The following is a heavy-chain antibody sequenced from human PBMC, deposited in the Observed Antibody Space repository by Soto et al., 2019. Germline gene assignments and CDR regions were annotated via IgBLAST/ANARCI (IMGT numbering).Heavy chain of an antibody. J-gene: IGHJ6*02. CDR1: GFTFDDYA. CDR3: AKDTGGAAPPYYYGMDV. D-gene: IGHD6-6*01. Sequence: GGSLRLSCAASGFTFDDYAMHWVRQAPGKGLEWVSGISWNSGSIGYVDSVKGRFTISRDNAKNSLYLQMNSLRAEDTALCYCAKDTGGAAPPYYYGMDVWGQGTTVTVSS. V-gene: IGHV3-9*01. CDR2: ISWNSGSI.